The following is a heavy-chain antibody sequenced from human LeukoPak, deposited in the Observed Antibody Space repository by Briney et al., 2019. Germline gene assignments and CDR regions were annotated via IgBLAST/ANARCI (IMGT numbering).Heavy chain of an antibody. CDR2: IYTSGST. D-gene: IGHD3-10*01. V-gene: IGHV4-4*07. Sequence: SETLSLTCTVSGGSISSYYWSWIRQPAGKGLEWIGLIYTSGSTNYNPSLKSRVTMSVDTSKNQFSLKLSSVTAADTAVYYCARDRGRGSGHLGNYMDVWGKGTTVTISS. CDR1: GGSISSYY. CDR3: ARDRGRGSGHLGNYMDV. J-gene: IGHJ6*03.